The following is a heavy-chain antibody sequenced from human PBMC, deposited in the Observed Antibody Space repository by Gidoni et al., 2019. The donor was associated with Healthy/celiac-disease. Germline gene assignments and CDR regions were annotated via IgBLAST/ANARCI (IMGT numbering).Heavy chain of an antibody. CDR1: GFTFSSYA. J-gene: IGHJ4*02. V-gene: IGHV3-23*01. CDR3: ANAPVAGIPREY. CDR2: ISGSGGST. D-gene: IGHD6-19*01. Sequence: EVQLLESGGGLVQPGGSLRLSCAASGFTFSSYAMSWVRQAPGKGLEWVSAISGSGGSTYYADSVKGRFTISRDNSTNTLYLQMNSLRAEDTAVYYCANAPVAGIPREYWGQGTLVTVSS.